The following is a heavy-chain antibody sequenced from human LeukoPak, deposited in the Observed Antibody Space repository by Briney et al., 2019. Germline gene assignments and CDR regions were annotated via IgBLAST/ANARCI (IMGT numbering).Heavy chain of an antibody. CDR3: ASRPAYYDSSGYYYYYYYMDV. CDR1: GGSFSGYY. D-gene: IGHD3-22*01. V-gene: IGHV4-34*01. J-gene: IGHJ6*03. Sequence: SETLSLTCAVYGGSFSGYYWSWIRQPPGKGLEWIGGINHSGSTNYNPSLKGRVTISVDTSKNQFSLKLSSVTAADTAVYYCASRPAYYDSSGYYYYYYYMDVWGKGTTVTISS. CDR2: INHSGST.